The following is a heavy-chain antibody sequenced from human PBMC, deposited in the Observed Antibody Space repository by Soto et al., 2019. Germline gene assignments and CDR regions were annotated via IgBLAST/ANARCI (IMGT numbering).Heavy chain of an antibody. CDR2: IYDNGIT. CDR3: TRDRGFGMDV. Sequence: QVPLQESGPGLVKPSQTLSLTCNVSGGSISGGRYYWNWIRQHPGKGLEWIGNIYDNGITYYNPSIKSRVIISEDTSKNQSALRLSSVTAADTAVYYCTRDRGFGMDVWGPGTTVTVSS. J-gene: IGHJ6*02. V-gene: IGHV4-31*03. CDR1: GGSISGGRYY.